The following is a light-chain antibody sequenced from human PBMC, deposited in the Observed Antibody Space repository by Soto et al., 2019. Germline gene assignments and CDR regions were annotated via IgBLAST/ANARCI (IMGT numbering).Light chain of an antibody. J-gene: IGKJ1*01. CDR2: DAS. Sequence: EMVLTQSPATLSLSPGERATFSCKASQSVGTSLAWFQQKPGQAPRLLIYDASVRATGIPARFSGSGSGTDFTLTISRLQPEDIAMYYCQQSSNWPPWTFGRGTRVEI. CDR3: QQSSNWPPWT. V-gene: IGKV3-11*01. CDR1: QSVGTS.